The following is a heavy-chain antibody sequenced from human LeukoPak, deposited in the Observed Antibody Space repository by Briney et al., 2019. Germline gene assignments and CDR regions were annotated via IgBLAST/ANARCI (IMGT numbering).Heavy chain of an antibody. V-gene: IGHV3-33*01. D-gene: IGHD6-13*01. CDR2: IWYDGSNK. CDR3: AREVSSSWGSFDY. J-gene: IGHJ4*02. CDR1: GFTFSSYG. Sequence: GGSLRLSCAASGFTFSSYGMHWVRQAPGKGLEWVAVIWYDGSNKYYADSVKGRFTISRDNSKNTLYLQMNSLRAEDTAVYYCAREVSSSWGSFDYWGQGTLVTVSS.